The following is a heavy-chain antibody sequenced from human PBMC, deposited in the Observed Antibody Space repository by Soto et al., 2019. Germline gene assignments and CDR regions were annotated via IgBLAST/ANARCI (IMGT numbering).Heavy chain of an antibody. CDR1: GYTFTGHY. CDR3: TKGLESHLLSWFDP. Sequence: QVPLVQSGAEVKKPGASVTVSCKASGYTFTGHYVYWVRQAPGQGLEWMGWINPKSGDTHYAQKFQGRVTMTRDTSISTAYMAMSGLRSDDTAIYYCTKGLESHLLSWFDPWGQGTQVTVSS. J-gene: IGHJ5*02. D-gene: IGHD2-2*01. CDR2: INPKSGDT. V-gene: IGHV1-2*02.